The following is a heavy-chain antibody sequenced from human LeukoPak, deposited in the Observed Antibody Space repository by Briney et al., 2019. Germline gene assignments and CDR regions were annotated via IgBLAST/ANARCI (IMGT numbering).Heavy chain of an antibody. CDR3: ARGSWYDFWSGYYPHYYFDY. Sequence: SETLSLTCTVSGGSISSGSYFWGWIRQPPGKGLEWIVSIYYSGTTYYNPSLKSRVTISVDTSENQFSLKLSSVTAADTAVYYCARGSWYDFWSGYYPHYYFDYWGQGTLVTVSS. V-gene: IGHV4-39*07. J-gene: IGHJ4*02. CDR2: IYYSGTT. CDR1: GGSISSGSYF. D-gene: IGHD3-3*01.